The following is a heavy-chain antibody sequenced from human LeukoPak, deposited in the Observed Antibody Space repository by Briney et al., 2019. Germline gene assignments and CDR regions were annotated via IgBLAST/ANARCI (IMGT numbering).Heavy chain of an antibody. CDR3: ARDDYDSSGYYSDFDY. J-gene: IGHJ4*02. D-gene: IGHD3-22*01. CDR2: ISGSSYYI. V-gene: IGHV3-21*01. CDR1: GFTFSTYT. Sequence: GGSLRLSCVASGFTFSTYTLNWVRQTPGKGLEWVSSISGSSYYIYYADSVRGRFTISRDNAENSGYLQMNSLRAEDTAVYYCARDDYDSSGYYSDFDYWGQGTLATVSS.